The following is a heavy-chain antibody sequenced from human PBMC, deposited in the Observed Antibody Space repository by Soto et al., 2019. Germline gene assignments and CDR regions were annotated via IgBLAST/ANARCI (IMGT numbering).Heavy chain of an antibody. D-gene: IGHD5-12*01. Sequence: QITLKESGPPLVKPTQTLTLTCTFSGFSLSTSGMGVGWLRQPPGKALEWLALLTWDDDQRYRPSLRSRLTITHDTSKNQLVLTITDMEPLDTGTYYCANTIVAIFGFVSWGPGTLVTVSS. J-gene: IGHJ4*02. V-gene: IGHV2-5*02. CDR2: LTWDDDQ. CDR3: ANTIVAIFGFVS. CDR1: GFSLSTSGMG.